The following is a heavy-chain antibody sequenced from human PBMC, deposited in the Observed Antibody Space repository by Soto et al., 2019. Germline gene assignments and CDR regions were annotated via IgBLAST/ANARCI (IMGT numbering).Heavy chain of an antibody. D-gene: IGHD3-22*01. CDR1: GFTFSSYG. V-gene: IGHV3-30*18. CDR3: AKDRTMIVVVNPLDY. Sequence: QVQLVESGGGVVQPGRSLRLSCAASGFTFSSYGMHWVRQAPGKGLEWVAVISYDGSNKYYADSVKGRFTISRDNSKNTLYLQRNSLRAEDTAVYYCAKDRTMIVVVNPLDYGGQGTLVTVSP. CDR2: ISYDGSNK. J-gene: IGHJ4*02.